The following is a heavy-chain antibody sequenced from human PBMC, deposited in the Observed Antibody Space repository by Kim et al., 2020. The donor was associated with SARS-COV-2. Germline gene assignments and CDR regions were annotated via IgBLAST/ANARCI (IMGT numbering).Heavy chain of an antibody. D-gene: IGHD6-19*01. J-gene: IGHJ3*02. CDR3: ARETTADDAFDI. V-gene: IGHV4-59*01. Sequence: NYNPSLKSRVTISVGTSKNQFSLKLGSVTAADTAVYYCARETTADDAFDIWGQGTMVTVSS.